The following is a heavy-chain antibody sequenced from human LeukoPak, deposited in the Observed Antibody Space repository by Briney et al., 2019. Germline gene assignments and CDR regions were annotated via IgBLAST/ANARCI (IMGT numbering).Heavy chain of an antibody. J-gene: IGHJ4*02. CDR2: IIPIFGTA. Sequence: EASVKVSCKASGGTFSSYAISWVRQAPGQGLEWMGGIIPIFGTANYAQKFQGRVTITADESTSTAYMELSSLRSEDTAVYYCARYCSGGSCPDWGQGTLVTVSS. CDR3: ARYCSGGSCPD. CDR1: GGTFSSYA. D-gene: IGHD2-15*01. V-gene: IGHV1-69*13.